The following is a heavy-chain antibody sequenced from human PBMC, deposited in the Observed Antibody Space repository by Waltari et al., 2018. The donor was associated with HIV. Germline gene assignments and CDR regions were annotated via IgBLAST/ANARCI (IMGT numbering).Heavy chain of an antibody. CDR3: AKAPHHYDSSGPVY. CDR1: GFTFSNYG. Sequence: QVQLVESGGGVVQPGGSLRLSCTASGFTFSNYGMYWVRQAPGKGLQGVAVIRYDGTNKYYADSVKGRFIISRDNSKNTLSLQMHSLRAEDMAVYYCAKAPHHYDSSGPVYWGQGTLVTVSS. J-gene: IGHJ4*02. D-gene: IGHD3-22*01. V-gene: IGHV3-30*02. CDR2: IRYDGTNK.